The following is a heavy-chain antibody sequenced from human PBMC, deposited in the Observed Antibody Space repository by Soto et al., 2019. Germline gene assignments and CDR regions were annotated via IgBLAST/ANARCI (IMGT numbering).Heavy chain of an antibody. D-gene: IGHD3-16*01. CDR2: ISTGNGNT. CDR1: GYTFTNSG. Sequence: GASVKVSCKASGYTFTNSGISWVRQAPGQGLEWMGWISTGNGNTNYAQHLQGRVTMTTDTSTSTAYMELRSLRSDDTAVYYCARMGDVPYYYYGMDVWGQGTTVTVSS. V-gene: IGHV1-18*01. J-gene: IGHJ6*02. CDR3: ARMGDVPYYYYGMDV.